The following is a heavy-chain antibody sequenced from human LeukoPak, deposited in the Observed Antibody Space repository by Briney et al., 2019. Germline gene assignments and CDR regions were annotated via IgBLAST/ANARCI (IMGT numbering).Heavy chain of an antibody. CDR2: ISYDGSNK. CDR1: GFTFSSHW. CDR3: AREGRETAIPCYFDY. J-gene: IGHJ4*02. D-gene: IGHD2-21*02. V-gene: IGHV3-30*01. Sequence: GGSLRLSCAASGFTFSSHWMHWVRQAPGKGLEWVAVISYDGSNKYYADSVKGRFTISRDNSKNTLYLQMNSLRAEDTAVYYCAREGRETAIPCYFDYWGQGTLVTVSS.